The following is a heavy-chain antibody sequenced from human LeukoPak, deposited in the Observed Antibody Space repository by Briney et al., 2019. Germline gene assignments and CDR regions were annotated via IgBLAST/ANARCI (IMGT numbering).Heavy chain of an antibody. CDR1: GDSVSSNSAA. V-gene: IGHV6-1*01. J-gene: IGHJ4*02. CDR3: ARDSTKYSSSWYSTYYFDY. CDR2: TYYRSKWYN. D-gene: IGHD6-13*01. Sequence: SQTLSLTCAISGDSVSSNSAAWNWIRQSPSRGLEWLGRTYYRSKWYNDDAVSVKSRITINPDTSKNQFSLQLNSVTPEDTAVYYCARDSTKYSSSWYSTYYFDYWGQGTLVTVSS.